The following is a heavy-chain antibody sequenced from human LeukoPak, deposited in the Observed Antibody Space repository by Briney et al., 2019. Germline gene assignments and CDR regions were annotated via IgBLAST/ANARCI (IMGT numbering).Heavy chain of an antibody. CDR2: ISGSDGNT. CDR3: AKRYSGSGRNFNPLEN. CDR1: GFTFSNSP. Sequence: PGGSLRLSCEASGFTFSNSPMNWVRQPPGKGLEWVSDISGSDGNTYHADSVKGRFTISSDNSKTTLYLQMNSLRAEDTAVYYCAKRYSGSGRNFNPLENWGQGTLVTVSS. V-gene: IGHV3-23*01. J-gene: IGHJ4*02. D-gene: IGHD3-10*01.